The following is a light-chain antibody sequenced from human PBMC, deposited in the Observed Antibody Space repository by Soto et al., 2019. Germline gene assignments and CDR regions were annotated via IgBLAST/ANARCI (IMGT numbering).Light chain of an antibody. CDR3: QQYGSSRWT. CDR1: QSVSSY. Sequence: IVLTQSPASLSLSPGERATRSCRATQSVSSYLAWYQQKPGQAPRLVIFAVSIRAPGIPDRFSGSGSGTDFTLTINRLEREDFAVYYCQQYGSSRWTFGQGTKVDIK. V-gene: IGKV3-20*01. CDR2: AVS. J-gene: IGKJ1*01.